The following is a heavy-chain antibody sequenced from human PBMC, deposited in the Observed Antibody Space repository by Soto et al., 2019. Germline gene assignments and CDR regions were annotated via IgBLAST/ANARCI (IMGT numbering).Heavy chain of an antibody. Sequence: QVQLVQSGAEEKKPGASVKVSCKASGYTFTSYAMHWVRQAPGQRLEWMGWINAGNGNKKHSQKFQGRGTITRDTSASTAYMELSSLTSEDTAVYYCARGGPPIDYWGQGTLVTVSS. D-gene: IGHD3-10*01. CDR1: GYTFTSYA. CDR3: ARGGPPIDY. CDR2: INAGNGNK. J-gene: IGHJ4*02. V-gene: IGHV1-3*05.